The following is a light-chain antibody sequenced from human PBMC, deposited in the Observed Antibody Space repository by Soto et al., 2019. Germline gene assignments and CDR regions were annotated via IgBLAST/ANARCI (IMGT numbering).Light chain of an antibody. J-gene: IGLJ3*02. V-gene: IGLV2-8*01. Sequence: QSALTQPPSASGSPGQSVTISCTGTSSDVGGYNYVSWYLQHPGKAPKLMIYEVSKRPSGVPDRFSGSKSGNTASLTVSGLQPEDEADYYCSSYAGSNNLGVFGGGTKLTVL. CDR2: EVS. CDR3: SSYAGSNNLGV. CDR1: SSDVGGYNY.